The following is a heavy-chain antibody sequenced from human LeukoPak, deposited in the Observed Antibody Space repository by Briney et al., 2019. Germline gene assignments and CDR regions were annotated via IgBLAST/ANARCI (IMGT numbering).Heavy chain of an antibody. CDR2: ISGGSDYI. J-gene: IGHJ4*02. CDR1: GFTFSSYS. V-gene: IGHV3-21*04. D-gene: IGHD5-18*01. CDR3: ARGGEDKRIQLWLLHFDY. Sequence: GGSLRLSCAASGFTFSSYSMNWVRQAPGKGLEWVSSISGGSDYIYYADSVKGRFTISRDNSKNTLYLQMNSLRAEDTAVYYCARGGEDKRIQLWLLHFDYWGQGTLVTVSS.